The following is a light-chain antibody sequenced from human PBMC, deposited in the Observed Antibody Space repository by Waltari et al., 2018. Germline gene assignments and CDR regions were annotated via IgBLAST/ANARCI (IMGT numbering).Light chain of an antibody. CDR3: QQYYSTPPRT. Sequence: DIVMTQSPDSLAVSLGERATINCKSSQSVLYSSNNKNYLAWYQQKPGQPPKLLIYWASTRESGVPGRFGGSGSGTDFTLTISSLQAEDVAVYYCQQYYSTPPRTFGQGTKVEIK. J-gene: IGKJ1*01. V-gene: IGKV4-1*01. CDR1: QSVLYSSNNKNY. CDR2: WAS.